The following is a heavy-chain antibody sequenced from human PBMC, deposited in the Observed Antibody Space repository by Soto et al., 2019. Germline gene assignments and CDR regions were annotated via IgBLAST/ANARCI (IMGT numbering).Heavy chain of an antibody. D-gene: IGHD3-22*01. CDR1: GYTFTSYA. J-gene: IGHJ4*02. V-gene: IGHV1-3*01. Sequence: QVQLVQSGAEVKKPGASVKVSCKASGYTFTSYAMHWVRQAPGQRLEWMGWINAGNGNTKYSQKFQGRVTITRDTSASTAYMEFSSLRSADTAVYYCARSSGYYLIDDYWGQGTLVTVSS. CDR3: ARSSGYYLIDDY. CDR2: INAGNGNT.